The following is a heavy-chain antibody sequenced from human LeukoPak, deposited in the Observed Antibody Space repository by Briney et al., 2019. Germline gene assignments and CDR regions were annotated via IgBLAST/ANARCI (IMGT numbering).Heavy chain of an antibody. CDR3: ARDRAYDYVWGSYRSLDY. Sequence: ASETLSLTCTVSGGSIISSTYYWSWIRQPAGKGLEWIGRTYTSGSTNYNPSLKSRVTISVDTSKNQFSLKLSSVTAADTAVYYCARDRAYDYVWGSYRSLDYWGQGTLVTVSS. J-gene: IGHJ4*02. CDR2: TYTSGST. D-gene: IGHD3-16*02. V-gene: IGHV4-61*02. CDR1: GGSIISSTYY.